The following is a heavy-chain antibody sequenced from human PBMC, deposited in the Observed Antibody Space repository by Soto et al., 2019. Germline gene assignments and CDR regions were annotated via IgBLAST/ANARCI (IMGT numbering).Heavy chain of an antibody. V-gene: IGHV3-21*01. Sequence: GSLRLSCAASGFTFSSYSMNWVRQAPGKGLEWVSSISSSSSYIYYADSVKGRFTISRDNAKNSLYLQMNSLRAEDTAVYYCARSRWFGELGVDYWGQGTLVTVSS. J-gene: IGHJ4*02. CDR3: ARSRWFGELGVDY. CDR2: ISSSSSYI. D-gene: IGHD3-10*01. CDR1: GFTFSSYS.